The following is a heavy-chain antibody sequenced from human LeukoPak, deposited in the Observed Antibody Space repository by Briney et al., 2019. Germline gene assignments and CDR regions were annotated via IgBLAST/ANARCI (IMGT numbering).Heavy chain of an antibody. CDR3: ASSTDY. J-gene: IGHJ4*02. V-gene: IGHV1-69*02. CDR1: RGSFGSDT. Sequence: SVKVSCKASRGSFGSDTIIWLRRAPGQGLEWMGRIIPILGIANYAQKFQGRVTSTADKSTSTAYMELSRLTSEDTAVYSSASSTDYWGQGTLVTVSS. CDR2: IIPILGIA.